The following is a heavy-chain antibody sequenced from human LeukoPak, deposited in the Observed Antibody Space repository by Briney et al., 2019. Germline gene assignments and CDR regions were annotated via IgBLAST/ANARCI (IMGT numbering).Heavy chain of an antibody. V-gene: IGHV1-58*01. Sequence: SVKVSCKASGFTFTSSAVQWVRQAREQHLEWIGWIVVGSGNTNYAQKFQERVTITRDMSTSTAYMELSSLRSEDTAVYYCAAELTGTALAAFDYWGQGTLVTVSS. CDR1: GFTFTSSA. CDR3: AAELTGTALAAFDY. D-gene: IGHD1-20*01. CDR2: IVVGSGNT. J-gene: IGHJ4*02.